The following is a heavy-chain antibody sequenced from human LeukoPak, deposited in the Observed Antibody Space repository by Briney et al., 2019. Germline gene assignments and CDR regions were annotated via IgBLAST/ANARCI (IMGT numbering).Heavy chain of an antibody. CDR3: ARSEINDYMNY. V-gene: IGHV4-38-2*02. J-gene: IGHJ4*02. Sequence: SETLSLTCSVSGYSIRSSYHWAWIRQPPGKGLEWIGSINYSEKPYYNPSLKSRVTISVDTSKNQFSLQMTSVTAADTAFYFCARSEINDYMNYWGQGMPVTVSS. CDR2: INYSEKP. D-gene: IGHD4-11*01. CDR1: GYSIRSSYH.